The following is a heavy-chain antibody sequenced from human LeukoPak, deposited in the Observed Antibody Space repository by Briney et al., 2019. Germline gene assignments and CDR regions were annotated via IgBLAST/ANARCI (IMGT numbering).Heavy chain of an antibody. CDR2: INHSGST. J-gene: IGHJ4*02. CDR3: ARSPGGY. CDR1: GGSFSGYY. D-gene: IGHD3-22*01. Sequence: SEILSLTCAVYGGSFSGYYWSWIRQPPGKGLEWIGEINHSGSTNYNPSLKSRVTISVDTSKNQFSLKLSSVTAADTAVYYCARSPGGYWGQGTLVTVSS. V-gene: IGHV4-34*01.